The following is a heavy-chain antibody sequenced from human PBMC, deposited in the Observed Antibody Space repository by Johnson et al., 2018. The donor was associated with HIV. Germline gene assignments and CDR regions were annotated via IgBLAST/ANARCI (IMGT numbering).Heavy chain of an antibody. Sequence: VQLVESGGGLVQPGGSLRLSCAASGFTFDDYGLALVRQAPGKGLEWVSGIHWNGAGTGYADSVKGRFTISRDNAKKSLYLQMNSLRAEDTALYYCARATTVVTPRLGAFDIWGQGTMVTVSS. CDR3: ARATTVVTPRLGAFDI. CDR2: IHWNGAGT. CDR1: GFTFDDYG. J-gene: IGHJ3*02. V-gene: IGHV3-20*04. D-gene: IGHD4-23*01.